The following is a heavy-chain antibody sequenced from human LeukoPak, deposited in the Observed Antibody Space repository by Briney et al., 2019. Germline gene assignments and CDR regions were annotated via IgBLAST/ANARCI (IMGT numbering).Heavy chain of an antibody. V-gene: IGHV4-59*08. D-gene: IGHD6-19*01. CDR2: IYHSGST. J-gene: IGHJ3*02. CDR1: GGSISSYY. Sequence: PSGTLSLTCTVSGGSISSYYWSWIRQPPGKGLEWIGEIYHSGSTNYNPSLKSRVTISVDKSKNQFSLKLSSVTAADTAVYYCARHLTFGFGSGDAFDIWGQGVMVTVSS. CDR3: ARHLTFGFGSGDAFDI.